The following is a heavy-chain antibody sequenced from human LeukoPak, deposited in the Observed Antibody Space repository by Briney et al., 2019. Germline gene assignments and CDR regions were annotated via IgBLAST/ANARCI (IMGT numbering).Heavy chain of an antibody. D-gene: IGHD2-8*01. J-gene: IGHJ4*02. CDR1: GFTISSYG. CDR2: ISSRADST. Sequence: GGSLRLSCTASGFTISSYGMSWVRQAPGKGLEWVSAISSRADSTYYADSVKGRFTISKDISKNTLYLQMDSLRAEDTAIYYCAKDSPVCTYWGQGTLVTVSS. CDR3: AKDSPVCTY. V-gene: IGHV3-23*01.